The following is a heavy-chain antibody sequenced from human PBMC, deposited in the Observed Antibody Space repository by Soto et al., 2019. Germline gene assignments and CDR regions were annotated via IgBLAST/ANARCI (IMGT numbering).Heavy chain of an antibody. CDR3: ARAKAPLYSSSWYWFDP. CDR2: FYYSGST. V-gene: IGHV4-39*01. Sequence: SETLSLTCTVSGASITSTSYHWGWIRQPPGKGLEWIGYFYYSGSTNYNPSLRSRVTISVDASKNQFSVKVSSVTAADTAVYYCARAKAPLYSSSWYWFDPWGQGTLVTVSS. J-gene: IGHJ5*02. CDR1: GASITSTSYH. D-gene: IGHD6-13*01.